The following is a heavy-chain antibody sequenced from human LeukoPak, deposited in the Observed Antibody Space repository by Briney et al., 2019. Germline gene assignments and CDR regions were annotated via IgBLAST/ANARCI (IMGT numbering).Heavy chain of an antibody. D-gene: IGHD3-22*01. V-gene: IGHV3-20*04. J-gene: IGHJ4*02. CDR1: GFTYDDYG. CDR3: ARMAYYYDSSGYYSTFDY. CDR2: INWNGGST. Sequence: GGSLRLSCAASGFTYDDYGMSWVRQAPGKGLEWVSGINWNGGSTGYADSVKGRFTISRDNAKNSLYLQMNSLRAEDTALYYCARMAYYYDSSGYYSTFDYWGQGNLVTVSS.